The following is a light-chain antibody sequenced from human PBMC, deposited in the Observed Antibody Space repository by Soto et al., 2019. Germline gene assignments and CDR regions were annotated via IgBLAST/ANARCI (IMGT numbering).Light chain of an antibody. J-gene: IGKJ1*01. CDR1: QSVSSD. Sequence: EIVMTHPASTLSVSPGERATLSCRASQSVSSDLAWYHQKPGQAPRLLIYVASSRATGIPARFSGSGSGTEFTLTINSLQSEDFAVYYCQQYNNWPRTFGQGTKVDIK. V-gene: IGKV3-15*01. CDR2: VAS. CDR3: QQYNNWPRT.